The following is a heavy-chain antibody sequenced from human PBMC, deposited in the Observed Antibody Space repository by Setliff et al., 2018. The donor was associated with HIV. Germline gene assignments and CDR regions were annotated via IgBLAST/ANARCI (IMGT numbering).Heavy chain of an antibody. V-gene: IGHV3-72*01. CDR3: AADNPTPLAQIDY. Sequence: LSLTCTVSRDSINGHWWSWVRQAPGKGLEWVGRTKNKDNSFTTEYAASVKGRFTISRDDSKNTLYLQMNTMKTEDTAVYYCAADNPTPLAQIDYWGQGTLVTVSS. CDR2: TKNKDNSFTT. D-gene: IGHD1-20*01. CDR1: RDSINGHW. J-gene: IGHJ4*02.